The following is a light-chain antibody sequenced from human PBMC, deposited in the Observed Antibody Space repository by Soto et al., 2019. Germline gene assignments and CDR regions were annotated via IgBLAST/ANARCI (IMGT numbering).Light chain of an antibody. CDR1: SSDVGGYKY. Sequence: QSALTQPASVSGSPGQSITISCTGTSSDVGGYKYVSWYQQHPGKAPKIIIYVVTNRPSGVSNRFTGSKSGITASLTISGLQSEDEADYYCSSYTASSTYVFGTGTKLTVL. V-gene: IGLV2-14*01. CDR2: VVT. CDR3: SSYTASSTYV. J-gene: IGLJ1*01.